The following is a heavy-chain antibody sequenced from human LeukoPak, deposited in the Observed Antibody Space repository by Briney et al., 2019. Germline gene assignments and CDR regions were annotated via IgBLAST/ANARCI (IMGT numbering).Heavy chain of an antibody. V-gene: IGHV3-21*01. CDR1: GFTFSSYS. CDR3: AAAAGDYWYFDP. J-gene: IGHJ2*01. Sequence: GGSLRLSCAASGFTFSSYSMNWVRQAPGKGLEWVSSISSSSSYIYYADSVKGRFTISRDNAKNSLYLQMNSLRAEDTAVYYCAAAAGDYWYFDPWGRGTLVTVSS. CDR2: ISSSSSYI. D-gene: IGHD6-13*01.